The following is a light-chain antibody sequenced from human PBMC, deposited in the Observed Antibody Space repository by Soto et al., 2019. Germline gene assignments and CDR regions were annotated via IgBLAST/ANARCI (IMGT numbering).Light chain of an antibody. J-gene: IGKJ1*01. CDR1: ETVATN. CDR2: CAS. Sequence: VMTQSPATLSVSPGERATLSCWASETVATNLSWYQQKPGQAPRLLLSCASTRAAGISDRFRGSGSGTAFTLPISSLRSEDSAIYYCQQYFEWPPMTFGQGTKVEI. CDR3: QQYFEWPPMT. V-gene: IGKV3-15*01.